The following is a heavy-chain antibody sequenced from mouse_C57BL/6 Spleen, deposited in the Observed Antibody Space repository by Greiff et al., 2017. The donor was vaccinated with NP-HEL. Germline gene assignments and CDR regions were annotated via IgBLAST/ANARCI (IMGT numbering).Heavy chain of an antibody. Sequence: EVQVVESGEGLVKPGGSLKLSCAASGFTFSSYAMSWVRQTPEKRLEWVAYISSGGDYIYYADTVKGRFTISRDNARNTLYLQMSSLKSEDTAMYYCTRETHYYSSSYWYFDVWGTGTTVTVSS. V-gene: IGHV5-9-1*02. CDR3: TRETHYYSSSYWYFDV. D-gene: IGHD1-1*01. CDR2: ISSGGDYI. CDR1: GFTFSSYA. J-gene: IGHJ1*03.